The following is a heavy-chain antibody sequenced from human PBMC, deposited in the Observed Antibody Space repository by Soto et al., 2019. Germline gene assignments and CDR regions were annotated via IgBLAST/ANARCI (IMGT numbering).Heavy chain of an antibody. Sequence: EVQLVESGGGLVQPGGSLRLSCAASGFIVSSKYMSWVRQAPGKGLEWVSLIQSGGSTYYAGSVKGRFTISRDNSENTLFLQMNSLRAADTAIYYCAKDRGAGGRFSGIAVAGIPSWGQGTLVTVSS. CDR2: IQSGGST. D-gene: IGHD6-19*01. CDR3: AKDRGAGGRFSGIAVAGIPS. CDR1: GFIVSSKY. V-gene: IGHV3-66*01. J-gene: IGHJ5*02.